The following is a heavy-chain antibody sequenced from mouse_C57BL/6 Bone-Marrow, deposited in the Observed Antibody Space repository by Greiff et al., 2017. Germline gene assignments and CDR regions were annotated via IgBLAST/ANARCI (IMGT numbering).Heavy chain of an antibody. CDR1: GYAFRSYW. V-gene: IGHV1-80*01. D-gene: IGHD4-1*01. CDR2: IYPGDGDT. Sequence: QVQLQQSGAELVKPGASVKISCKASGYAFRSYWMNWVKQRPGKGLEWIGQIYPGDGDTNYNGKFKGKATLTADKSSSTAYMQLSSLTSEDSAVYFCARSGSDWYFDVWGTGTTVTVSS. CDR3: ARSGSDWYFDV. J-gene: IGHJ1*03.